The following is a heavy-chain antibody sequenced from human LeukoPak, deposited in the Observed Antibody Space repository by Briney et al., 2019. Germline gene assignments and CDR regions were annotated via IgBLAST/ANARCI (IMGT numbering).Heavy chain of an antibody. CDR1: GFTFSNYA. CDR2: ITDNGAAR. D-gene: IGHD2-21*01. Sequence: GGSLRLSCAASGFTFSNYAMGWVRQAPGRGLEWVSGITDNGAARNYADSVEGRFTISRDTSKSTVDLQMNSLRVEDTALYYCARDGSWGLAQYDYWGQGILVTVSS. J-gene: IGHJ4*02. CDR3: ARDGSWGLAQYDY. V-gene: IGHV3-23*01.